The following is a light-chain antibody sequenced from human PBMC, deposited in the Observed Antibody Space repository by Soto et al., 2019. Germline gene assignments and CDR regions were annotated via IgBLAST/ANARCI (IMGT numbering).Light chain of an antibody. V-gene: IGKV3-15*01. CDR3: QQYHSWPHT. J-gene: IGKJ2*01. CDR1: QSVTTN. CDR2: GAS. Sequence: ETVLTQSPATLSVSPGERATFSCRASQSVTTNLAWYQQKPGQVPRLLIYGASTRATGIPARFSGSGSGTEFTLSISSLQSDDYAIYHCQQYHSWPHTFGQGTMLEIK.